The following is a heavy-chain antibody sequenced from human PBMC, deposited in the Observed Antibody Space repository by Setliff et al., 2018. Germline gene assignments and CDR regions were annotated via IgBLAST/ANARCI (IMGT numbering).Heavy chain of an antibody. CDR2: ISGYSGDT. J-gene: IGHJ4*02. CDR1: GYTFTSYS. Sequence: ASVQVSCKASGYTFTSYSITWVRQAPGRGLEWLGWISGYSGDTSYAQKFQDRVTLTTDTSTSTAYMEMRSLTSDDTAVYYCARVTGVTTFGVIMKYFEFWGQGTLVTVSS. V-gene: IGHV1-18*01. D-gene: IGHD3-3*01. CDR3: ARVTGVTTFGVIMKYFEF.